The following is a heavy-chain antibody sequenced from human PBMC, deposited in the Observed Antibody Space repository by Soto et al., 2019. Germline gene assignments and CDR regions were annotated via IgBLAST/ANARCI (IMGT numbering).Heavy chain of an antibody. CDR3: ARCSTATYYDSTQGLGP. J-gene: IGHJ5*02. V-gene: IGHV4-61*01. Sequence: QVQLQESGPGLVKPSETLSLTCTVSGGSVSSGSYYWSWIRQPPGKGLEWIGYIYYSGSTNYNPXLKSRVTTAVXXSXNXXSLKLSSVTAADTAVYYCARCSTATYYDSTQGLGPWGQGTLVTVSS. CDR1: GGSVSSGSYY. D-gene: IGHD3-22*01. CDR2: IYYSGST.